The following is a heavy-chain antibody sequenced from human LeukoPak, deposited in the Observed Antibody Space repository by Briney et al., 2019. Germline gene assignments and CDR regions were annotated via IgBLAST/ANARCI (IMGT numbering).Heavy chain of an antibody. Sequence: GGSLRLSCAASGFTFSGSAMHWVRQASGKGLEWVGRIRSKANSYATAYAASVKGRFTISRDNSKNTLYLQMNSLRAEDTAVYYCAKALRPMVRGVMSPNWFDPWGQGTLVTVSS. D-gene: IGHD3-10*01. V-gene: IGHV3-73*01. CDR2: IRSKANSYAT. J-gene: IGHJ5*02. CDR1: GFTFSGSA. CDR3: AKALRPMVRGVMSPNWFDP.